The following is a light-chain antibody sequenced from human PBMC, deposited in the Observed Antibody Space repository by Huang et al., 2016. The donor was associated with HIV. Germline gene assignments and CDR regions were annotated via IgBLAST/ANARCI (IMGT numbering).Light chain of an antibody. CDR3: QQSYSTPLT. CDR1: QNITNY. V-gene: IGKV1-39*01. Sequence: DIQMTQSPPSLSASVGDRVTITCRASQNITNYLNWYQQKPGKAPNLLIYTSSSLQSGVPSRFSASGSGTDFALTINCLQPEDFTTYYCQQSYSTPLTCGGGTKVEIK. CDR2: TSS. J-gene: IGKJ4*01.